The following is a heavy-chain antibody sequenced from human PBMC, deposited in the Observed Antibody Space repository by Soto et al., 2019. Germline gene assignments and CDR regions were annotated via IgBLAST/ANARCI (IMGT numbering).Heavy chain of an antibody. V-gene: IGHV3-21*01. CDR3: ARSQQFELEY. Sequence: AGGSLRLSCAASGFTFSSYSMSWVRQAPGKGLEWVSSISSSSSYIYYADSVKGRFTISRDNAKNSLYLQMNSLRAEDTAVYYCARSQQFELEYWGQGTLVTVSS. J-gene: IGHJ4*02. CDR1: GFTFSSYS. CDR2: ISSSSSYI. D-gene: IGHD6-13*01.